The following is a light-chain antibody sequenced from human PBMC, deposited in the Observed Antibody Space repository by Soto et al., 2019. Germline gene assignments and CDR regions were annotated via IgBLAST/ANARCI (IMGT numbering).Light chain of an antibody. CDR3: QQNYNSPPI. Sequence: DIQMTQSPSSLSASVGERVTITCRASQSISSYLSWYQQKPGKAPKLLIYGGASLHTGVPSRFSGRRSGTDFTLTIRSLQPEDSATYYCQQNYNSPPIFGPGTKLEIK. CDR1: QSISSY. CDR2: GGA. J-gene: IGKJ2*01. V-gene: IGKV1-39*01.